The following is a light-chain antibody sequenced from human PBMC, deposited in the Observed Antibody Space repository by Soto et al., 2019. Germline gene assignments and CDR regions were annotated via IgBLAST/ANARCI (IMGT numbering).Light chain of an antibody. V-gene: IGKV2D-29*02. CDR1: QRLLHSNGYNY. Sequence: IVMTQPPISLPVTPGEPASISCSASQRLLHSNGYNYLDWYLQKPGQSPQLLIYEVSNRFSGVPDRFSGSGSGTDFTLKISRVEAEDVGVYYCMQSIQRPPTFAGGTKVDIK. J-gene: IGKJ4*01. CDR2: EVS. CDR3: MQSIQRPPT.